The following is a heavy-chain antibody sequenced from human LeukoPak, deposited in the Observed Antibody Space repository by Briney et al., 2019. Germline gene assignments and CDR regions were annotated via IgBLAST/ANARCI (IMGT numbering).Heavy chain of an antibody. CDR2: INPSGGSR. Sequence: ASVNVSCKASGYTFTSYYMYWVRQAPGQGLEWMGIINPSGGSRSYAQKFQGRVTMTRDTSTSTVYMEVSSLRSEDTAVYYCARDIAVAGTRGYYYGMDVWGQGTTVIVSS. CDR1: GYTFTSYY. CDR3: ARDIAVAGTRGYYYGMDV. J-gene: IGHJ6*02. D-gene: IGHD6-19*01. V-gene: IGHV1-46*01.